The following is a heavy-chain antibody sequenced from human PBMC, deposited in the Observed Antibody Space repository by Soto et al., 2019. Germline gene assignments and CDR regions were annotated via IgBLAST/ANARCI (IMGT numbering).Heavy chain of an antibody. D-gene: IGHD3-10*01. CDR2: IYSGGNT. J-gene: IGHJ6*03. Sequence: EMLVVESGGGLVQPGGSLRLSCAASGFTVSSNYMTWVRQVPGKGLEWVSIIYSGGNTYYADSVKGRFTLSRDNSKNKLYLQMNSLRADDTAVYSCAKGILRGGIIYYYYMDVWGKGTMVTVSS. V-gene: IGHV3-66*01. CDR1: GFTVSSNY. CDR3: AKGILRGGIIYYYYMDV.